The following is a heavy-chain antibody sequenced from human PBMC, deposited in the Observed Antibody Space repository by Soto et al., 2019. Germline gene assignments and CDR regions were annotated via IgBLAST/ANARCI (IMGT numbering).Heavy chain of an antibody. CDR2: ISYDGSNK. CDR3: AKWSRDGMGV. Sequence: QVQLVESGGGVVQPGRSLRLSCAASGFTFSSYGMHWVRQAPGKGLEWVAVISYDGSNKYYADSVKGRFTISRDNSKNTLYLQMNSLRAEDTAMYYCAKWSRDGMGVWGQGTTVTVSS. V-gene: IGHV3-30*18. J-gene: IGHJ6*02. CDR1: GFTFSSYG.